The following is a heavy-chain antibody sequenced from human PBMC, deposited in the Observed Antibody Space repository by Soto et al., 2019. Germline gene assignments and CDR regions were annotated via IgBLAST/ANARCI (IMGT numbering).Heavy chain of an antibody. CDR2: IYWNDDK. J-gene: IGHJ4*02. Sequence: QITLKESGPTLVKPTQTLTLTCTFSGFSLTTSGVGVGWIRQPPGKALEWVALIYWNDDKRYSSSLKTRVSITKDTSKSQVVLTMTNMDPADTATYFCAHRHRVGIVTAGFDFWGQGTLVTVTS. V-gene: IGHV2-5*01. CDR1: GFSLTTSGVG. CDR3: AHRHRVGIVTAGFDF. D-gene: IGHD2-21*02.